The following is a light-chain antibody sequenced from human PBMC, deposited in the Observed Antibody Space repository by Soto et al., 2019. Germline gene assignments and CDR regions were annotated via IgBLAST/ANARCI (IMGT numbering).Light chain of an antibody. J-gene: IGLJ1*01. CDR1: SSDAGGYNY. CDR3: SSYTSSSTPRV. Sequence: QSVLTQPASVSGSPGQSITISCTGTSSDAGGYNYVSWYQQHPGKAPKLMIYEVSNRPSGVSNRFSGSKSGNTASLTISGLQAEDEADYYCSSYTSSSTPRVFGTGTKLTVL. CDR2: EVS. V-gene: IGLV2-14*01.